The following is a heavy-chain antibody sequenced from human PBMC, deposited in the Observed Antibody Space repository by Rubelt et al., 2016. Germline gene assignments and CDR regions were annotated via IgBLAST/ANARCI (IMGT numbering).Heavy chain of an antibody. D-gene: IGHD6-13*01. Sequence: QVQLVQSGAEVKKPGSSVKVSCKASGGTFSSYAISWVRQAPGQGLEWMGGIIPIFGTANYAKKFQGRVTMTADESTSTADMELSSLRSEDTAVYYCARGVAAAAPSDIWGQGTVVTVSS. CDR1: GGTFSSYA. V-gene: IGHV1-69*01. J-gene: IGHJ3*02. CDR2: IIPIFGTA. CDR3: ARGVAAAAPSDI.